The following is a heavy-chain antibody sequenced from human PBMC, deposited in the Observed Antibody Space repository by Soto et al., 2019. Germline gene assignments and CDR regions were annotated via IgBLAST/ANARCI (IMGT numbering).Heavy chain of an antibody. CDR2: INAGNGNT. CDR3: ESYSSGWTGFDY. J-gene: IGHJ4*02. V-gene: IGHV1-3*01. D-gene: IGHD6-19*01. Sequence: ASVKVSCKASGYTFTSYAMHWVRQAPGQRLEWMGWINAGNGNTKYSQKFQGRVTITRDTSASTAYMELSSLRSEDTAVYYCESYSSGWTGFDYWGQGTLVTVSS. CDR1: GYTFTSYA.